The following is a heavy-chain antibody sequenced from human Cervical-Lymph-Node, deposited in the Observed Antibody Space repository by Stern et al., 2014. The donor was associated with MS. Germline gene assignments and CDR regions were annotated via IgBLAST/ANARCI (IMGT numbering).Heavy chain of an antibody. CDR2: TSTTSTYI. CDR1: GFTFSTYS. Sequence: EVQLVESGGGLVKPGGSLRLSCAASGFTFSTYSMNWVRQAPGKGLEWVSSTSTTSTYIYSADSVRGRFTISRDNAENSLYLQLNNLRDEDTAVYYCSRGWSGFDDWGQGTLVTVSS. J-gene: IGHJ4*02. CDR3: SRGWSGFDD. D-gene: IGHD3-3*01. V-gene: IGHV3-21*01.